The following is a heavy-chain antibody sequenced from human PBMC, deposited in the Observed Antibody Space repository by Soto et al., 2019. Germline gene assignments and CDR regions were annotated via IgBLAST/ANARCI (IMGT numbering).Heavy chain of an antibody. Sequence: GGSLRLSCAASGFIFSDHGMHWVRQSPGKGLEWVARISHDGSDIYYADSVKGRFTVSRDNSKNTLSLQMNSLRVEDTAVYFCARDRIDTWSFDYWGQGTLVTVSS. CDR2: ISHDGSDI. J-gene: IGHJ4*02. CDR1: GFIFSDHG. D-gene: IGHD2-8*02. V-gene: IGHV3-30*03. CDR3: ARDRIDTWSFDY.